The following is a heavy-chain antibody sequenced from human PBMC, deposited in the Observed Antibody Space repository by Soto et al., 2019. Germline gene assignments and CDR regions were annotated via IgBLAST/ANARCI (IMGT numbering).Heavy chain of an antibody. V-gene: IGHV1-3*01. CDR1: GYVFTTSA. D-gene: IGHD3-22*01. J-gene: IGHJ5*02. CDR3: ARAAGRSKLLPYYFDP. Sequence: QVHLVQSGAEVQKPGASVKIFCQASGYVFTTSAIHWVRQAAGQRLEWLGWINPATGDTKYSQDFRGRVTFTLDTSATTAYMALTSLTSHDTAVYYCARAAGRSKLLPYYFDPWGQGTLVTVSS. CDR2: INPATGDT.